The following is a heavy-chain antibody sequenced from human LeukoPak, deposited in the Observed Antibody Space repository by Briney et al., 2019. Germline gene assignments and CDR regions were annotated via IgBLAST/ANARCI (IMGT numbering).Heavy chain of an antibody. CDR2: ISSSGSTI. Sequence: GGSLRLSCAASGFTFSSYEMNWVRQAPGKGLEWVSYISSSGSTIYYADSVKGRFTISRDNAKNSLYLQMNSLRAEDTAVYYCAGMYFEVYYGMDVWGQGTTVTVSS. D-gene: IGHD3-9*01. J-gene: IGHJ6*02. V-gene: IGHV3-48*03. CDR3: AGMYFEVYYGMDV. CDR1: GFTFSSYE.